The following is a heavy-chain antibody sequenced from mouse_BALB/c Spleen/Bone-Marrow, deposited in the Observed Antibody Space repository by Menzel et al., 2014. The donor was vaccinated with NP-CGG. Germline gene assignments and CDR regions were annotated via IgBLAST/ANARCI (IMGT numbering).Heavy chain of an antibody. CDR1: GFTFNTYA. V-gene: IGHV10-1*02. J-gene: IGHJ3*01. CDR3: VRQNYDYAWFAY. D-gene: IGHD2-4*01. Sequence: EVMLVESGGGLVQPKGSLKLSCAASGFTFNTYAMNWVRQAPGKGLEWVAHIRSKSNNYATYYADSVKDRFTISRDDSQSMLYLQMNNLKTEDTAMYYCVRQNYDYAWFAYWGQGTLVTVSA. CDR2: IRSKSNNYAT.